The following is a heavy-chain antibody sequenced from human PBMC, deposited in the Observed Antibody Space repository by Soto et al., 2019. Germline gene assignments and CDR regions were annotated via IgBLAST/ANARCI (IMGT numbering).Heavy chain of an antibody. Sequence: QVRLQESGPGLVKPSETLSLTCTVSGGSISSYYWSWIRQPPGKGLEWIGYMYNTGSTIYNPSLKSRVTISVDTSKXXXXXXXXXXXXXXTXXXXXXXXXXGYCGAXXXPLDVWGQGTTVTVSS. D-gene: IGHD2-21*01. CDR3: XXXXXGYCGAXXXPLDV. CDR2: MYNTGST. V-gene: IGHV4-59*01. CDR1: GGSISSYY. J-gene: IGHJ6*02.